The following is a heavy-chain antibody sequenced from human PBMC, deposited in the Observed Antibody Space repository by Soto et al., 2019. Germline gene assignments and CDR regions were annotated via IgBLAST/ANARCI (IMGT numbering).Heavy chain of an antibody. Sequence: EVYLLESGGDLVQPGGSLRVSCAASGFAFSSYAMSWVRQAPGGGLEWVSSVSAGGGNTHYADSVKGRFIISRDNAKNTLFLQMNSLRAEDTAIYHCAKDRPAYGSGRFEDWGRGTLVTVSP. V-gene: IGHV3-23*01. D-gene: IGHD3-10*01. J-gene: IGHJ4*02. CDR1: GFAFSSYA. CDR3: AKDRPAYGSGRFED. CDR2: VSAGGGNT.